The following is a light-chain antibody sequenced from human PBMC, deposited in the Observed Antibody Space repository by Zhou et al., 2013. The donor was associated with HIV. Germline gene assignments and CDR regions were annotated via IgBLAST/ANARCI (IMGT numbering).Light chain of an antibody. CDR3: QQINSHPLT. Sequence: DIQLTQSPSLLSASVGDRVTITCRASPGIDTYLAWYQQRPGKAPKLLIYAASTLQSGVPSRFSGSGSGTQFTLTISSLQPEDFATYYCQQINSHPLTFGPGTKVDIK. V-gene: IGKV1-9*01. CDR1: PGIDTY. CDR2: AAS. J-gene: IGKJ3*01.